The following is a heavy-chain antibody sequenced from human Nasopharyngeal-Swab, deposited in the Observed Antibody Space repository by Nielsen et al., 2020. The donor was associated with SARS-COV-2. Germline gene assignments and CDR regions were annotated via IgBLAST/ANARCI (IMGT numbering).Heavy chain of an antibody. V-gene: IGHV1-69*06. CDR3: AREKGYCSGGSCYNWFDP. D-gene: IGHD2-15*01. Sequence: SVKVSCKASGGTFSSYAISWVRQAPGQGLEWMGGIIPIFGTANYAQKFQGRVTITADKSTSTAYMELSSLRSEDTAVYYCAREKGYCSGGSCYNWFDPWGQGTPVTVS. CDR2: IIPIFGTA. CDR1: GGTFSSYA. J-gene: IGHJ5*02.